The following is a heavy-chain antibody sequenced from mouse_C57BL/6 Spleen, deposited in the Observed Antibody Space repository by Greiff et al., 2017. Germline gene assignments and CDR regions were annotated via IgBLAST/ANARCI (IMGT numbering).Heavy chain of an antibody. J-gene: IGHJ4*01. D-gene: IGHD2-10*02. Sequence: QVQLKESGPELVKPGASVKISCKASGYAFSSSWMNWVKQRPGKGLEWIGRIYPGDGDTNYNGKFKGKATLTADKSSSTAYMQLSSLTSEDSAVYFCARWYGNYEWGMDYWGQGTSVTVSS. V-gene: IGHV1-82*01. CDR1: GYAFSSSW. CDR3: ARWYGNYEWGMDY. CDR2: IYPGDGDT.